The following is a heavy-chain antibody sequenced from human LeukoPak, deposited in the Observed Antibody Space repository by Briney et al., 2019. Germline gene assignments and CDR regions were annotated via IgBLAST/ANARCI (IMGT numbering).Heavy chain of an antibody. J-gene: IGHJ4*02. D-gene: IGHD3-22*01. CDR1: GDSISSSSYY. Sequence: PSETLSLTCTVSGDSISSSSYYWGWIRQPPGKGLEWIGSIYYRGSTYYNLSLKGRVTILIDTSKNQFSLKLTSVTAADTAVYYCASYDSGGYGVDYWGQGTLVTVSS. CDR2: IYYRGST. V-gene: IGHV4-39*07. CDR3: ASYDSGGYGVDY.